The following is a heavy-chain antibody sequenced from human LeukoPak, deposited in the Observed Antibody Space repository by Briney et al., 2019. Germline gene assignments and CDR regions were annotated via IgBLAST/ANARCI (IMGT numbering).Heavy chain of an antibody. CDR2: VSAYNGNT. Sequence: ASVKVSCKASGYTFTSYGISWVRQAPGQGLEWMGWVSAYNGNTNYAQKLQGRVTMTTDTSTSTAYMELRSLRSDDTAVYYCARDPANWNYDPSFDYWGQGTLVTVSS. CDR1: GYTFTSYG. D-gene: IGHD1-7*01. CDR3: ARDPANWNYDPSFDY. V-gene: IGHV1-18*01. J-gene: IGHJ4*02.